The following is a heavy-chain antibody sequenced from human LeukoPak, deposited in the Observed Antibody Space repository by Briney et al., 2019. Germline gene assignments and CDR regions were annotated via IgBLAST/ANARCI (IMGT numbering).Heavy chain of an antibody. D-gene: IGHD4-17*01. J-gene: IGHJ4*02. V-gene: IGHV3-21*01. CDR3: ARDGDSDNIDF. Sequence: GGSLILYGASSRFSFSIYNMDWLGQAPGKGLEWVSFISSSSSYIYYADSVKGRFTISRDNAKNSLFLEMNSLRAEDTAVYYCARDGDSDNIDFWGQGTLVTVSS. CDR1: RFSFSIYN. CDR2: ISSSSSYI.